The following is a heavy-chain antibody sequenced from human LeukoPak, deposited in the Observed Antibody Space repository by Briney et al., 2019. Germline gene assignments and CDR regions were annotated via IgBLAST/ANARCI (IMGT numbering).Heavy chain of an antibody. D-gene: IGHD3-22*01. V-gene: IGHV1-18*01. J-gene: IGHJ4*02. CDR3: ARDPMYYYDSSGYYKTTDY. CDR2: ISAYSGNT. CDR1: GYTFTSYG. Sequence: ASVKVSCKASGYTFTSYGISWVRQAPGQGLEWMGWISAYSGNTNYAQKLQGRVTMTTDTSTSTAYMELRSLRSDDTAVYYCARDPMYYYDSSGYYKTTDYWGQGTLVTVSS.